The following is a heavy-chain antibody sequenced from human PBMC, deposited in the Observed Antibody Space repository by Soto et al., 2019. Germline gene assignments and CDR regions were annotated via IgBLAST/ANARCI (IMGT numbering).Heavy chain of an antibody. V-gene: IGHV4-34*01. D-gene: IGHD6-19*01. CDR1: GGSFSGYY. Sequence: SETLSLTCAVYGGSFSGYYWSWIRQPPGKGLEWIGEINHSGSTNYNPSLKSRVTISVDTSKNQFSLKLSSVTAADTAVYYCARGHSSGWSQPENPQYYFDYWGQGTLVTVSS. CDR2: INHSGST. J-gene: IGHJ4*02. CDR3: ARGHSSGWSQPENPQYYFDY.